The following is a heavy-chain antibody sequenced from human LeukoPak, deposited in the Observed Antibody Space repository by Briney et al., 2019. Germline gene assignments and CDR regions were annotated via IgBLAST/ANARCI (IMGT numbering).Heavy chain of an antibody. Sequence: PGGSLRLSCAASGLTFSDYYMTWIRQAPGKGLEWVAYISSSGSTICSADSVKGRFTVFRDNAKNSLFLHMNSLRAEDTAIYYCAIQITMIVVVPYFDYWGQGTLVTVSS. J-gene: IGHJ4*02. D-gene: IGHD3-22*01. V-gene: IGHV3-11*04. CDR3: AIQITMIVVVPYFDY. CDR2: ISSSGSTI. CDR1: GLTFSDYY.